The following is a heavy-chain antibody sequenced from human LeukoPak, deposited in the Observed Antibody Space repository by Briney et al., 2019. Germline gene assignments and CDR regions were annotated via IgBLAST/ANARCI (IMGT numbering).Heavy chain of an antibody. Sequence: PSETLSLTCTVSGGSIRTGSYYWSWIRQPAGKGLEWIGHIYTSGSTYYNPSLKSRVTISVDTSKNQFSLKLTSVTAADTAVYYCARVLGYYYYMDVWGKGTTVTVSS. V-gene: IGHV4-61*09. CDR1: GGSIRTGSYY. CDR3: ARVLGYYYYMDV. CDR2: IYTSGST. J-gene: IGHJ6*03.